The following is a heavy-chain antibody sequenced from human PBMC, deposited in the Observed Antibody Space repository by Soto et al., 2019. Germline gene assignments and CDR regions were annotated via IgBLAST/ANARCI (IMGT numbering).Heavy chain of an antibody. V-gene: IGHV4-30-4*01. Sequence: QVQLQESGPGLVKPSQTLSLTCTVSGGSISSGDYSWSWIRQPPGKGLEWNGYIYYNGSTYYNPSRKSRVTISVDTSKNQFTMKLSSVTAADTAVYYCASGPFGPDYWGQGTLVTVSS. D-gene: IGHD3-16*01. CDR1: GGSISSGDYS. J-gene: IGHJ4*02. CDR2: IYYNGST. CDR3: ASGPFGPDY.